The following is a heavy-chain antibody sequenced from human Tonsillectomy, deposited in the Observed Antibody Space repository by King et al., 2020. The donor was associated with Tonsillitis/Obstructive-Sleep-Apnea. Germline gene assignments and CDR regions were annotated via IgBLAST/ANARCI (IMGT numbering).Heavy chain of an antibody. CDR2: LYYDGTNK. CDR1: GFTFSSYG. D-gene: IGHD5-18*01. J-gene: IGHJ5*02. V-gene: IGHV3-33*01. Sequence: VQLVQSGGGVVQPGRSLRLSCAASGFTFSSYGMHWVRQAPGKGLEWVAFLYYDGTNKYYADSVMGRFTISRDNSKNTVYLQMNSLRAEETAVYYCARDQSAMSEYPPIWFDPWGQGTLVTVSS. CDR3: ARDQSAMSEYPPIWFDP.